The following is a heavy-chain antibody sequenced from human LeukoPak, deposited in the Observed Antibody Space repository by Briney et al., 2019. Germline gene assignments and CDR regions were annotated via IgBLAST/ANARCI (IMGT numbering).Heavy chain of an antibody. J-gene: IGHJ6*03. CDR1: GGSISSSSYY. CDR3: ARLRNYYGSGSYRYYYYYMDV. Sequence: SETLSLTCTVSGGSISSSSYYWGWIRQPPGKGLEWIGSIYYSGSTYYNPSLKSRVTISVDTSKNQFSLKLSSVTAADTAVYYCARLRNYYGSGSYRYYYYYMDVWGKGTTVTISS. V-gene: IGHV4-39*07. CDR2: IYYSGST. D-gene: IGHD3-10*01.